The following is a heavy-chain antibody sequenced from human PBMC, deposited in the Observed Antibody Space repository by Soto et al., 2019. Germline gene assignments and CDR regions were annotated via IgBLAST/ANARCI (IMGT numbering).Heavy chain of an antibody. Sequence: EVQLVESGGGWVQPGGSLRLSCGASGFNLSNYWMIWVRQAPGKGLDWVANIKQDGSEKYYADSVKGRFTISRDNAKNSLFLQMNSLRAEDTALYCCARGRPDYWSQGTLVTVAS. J-gene: IGHJ4*02. CDR2: IKQDGSEK. V-gene: IGHV3-7*01. CDR3: ARGRPDY. CDR1: GFNLSNYW.